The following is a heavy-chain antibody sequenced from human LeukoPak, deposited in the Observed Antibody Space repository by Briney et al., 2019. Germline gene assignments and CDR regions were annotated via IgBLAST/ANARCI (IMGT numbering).Heavy chain of an antibody. CDR3: ATAVNPRYYFDY. V-gene: IGHV1-24*01. CDR1: GYTLTELS. J-gene: IGHJ4*02. CDR2: FDPEDGET. Sequence: ASVKVSCKVSGYTLTELSMHWVRQAPGKGLEWMGGFDPEDGETIYAQKFQGRVTMTEDTSTDTAYMELSSLRSEDTAVYYFATAVNPRYYFDYWGQGTLVIVSS.